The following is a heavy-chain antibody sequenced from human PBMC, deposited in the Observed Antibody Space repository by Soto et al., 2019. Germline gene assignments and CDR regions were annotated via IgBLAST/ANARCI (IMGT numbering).Heavy chain of an antibody. D-gene: IGHD3-9*01. J-gene: IGHJ4*02. Sequence: GASVKVSCKASGYTFTSYGISWVRQAPGQGLEWMGWISGYNGNTNYAQKLQGRVTMTTDKSTNTAHMELRSLTSDDTAVYYSARDEAGYDILTGYYKAHHFDYWGQGVPVTVSS. CDR1: GYTFTSYG. V-gene: IGHV1-18*04. CDR3: ARDEAGYDILTGYYKAHHFDY. CDR2: ISGYNGNT.